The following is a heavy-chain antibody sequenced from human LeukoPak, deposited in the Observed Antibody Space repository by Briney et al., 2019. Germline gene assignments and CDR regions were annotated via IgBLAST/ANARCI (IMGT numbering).Heavy chain of an antibody. CDR2: ISSSSSTI. D-gene: IGHD4-23*01. CDR1: GFIFSSYS. Sequence: GGSLRLSCAAAGFIFSSYSMNWVRQAPGKGLEWVSYISSSSSTIYYADSVRGRFTISRDNAKNSLYLQMNSLRAEDTAVYYCVPTLVISQMTAVLDYWGQGTLVTVSS. CDR3: VPTLVISQMTAVLDY. V-gene: IGHV3-48*04. J-gene: IGHJ4*02.